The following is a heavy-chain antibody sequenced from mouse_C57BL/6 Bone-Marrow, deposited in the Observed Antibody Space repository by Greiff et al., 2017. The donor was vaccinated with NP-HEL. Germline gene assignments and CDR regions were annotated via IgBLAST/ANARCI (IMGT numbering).Heavy chain of an antibody. D-gene: IGHD1-1*01. V-gene: IGHV1-47*01. CDR2: FHPYNDAT. CDR1: GYTFTTYP. Sequence: QVQLQQSGAELVKPGASVKMSCKASGYTFTTYPIEWMKQSHGKCLELIGNFHPYNDATKYNEKFKGKATLTVEKSYSTVYLDLSRLTSDDSAVYFCARRSNFDYAMDYWVQGTAVTVTS. J-gene: IGHJ4*01. CDR3: ARRSNFDYAMDY.